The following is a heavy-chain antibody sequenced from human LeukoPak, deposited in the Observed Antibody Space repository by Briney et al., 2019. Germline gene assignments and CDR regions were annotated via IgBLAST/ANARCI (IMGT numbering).Heavy chain of an antibody. V-gene: IGHV3-21*01. CDR1: GFTFSSYS. Sequence: GGSLRLSCAASGFTFSSYSMNWVRQAPGKGLEWVSSISSSSSYIYYADSVKGRFTISRDNAKNSLYLQMNSLRAEDTAVYYCAREVYYYDSSAYGLFDYWGQGTLVTVSS. J-gene: IGHJ4*02. CDR3: AREVYYYDSSAYGLFDY. CDR2: ISSSSSYI. D-gene: IGHD3-22*01.